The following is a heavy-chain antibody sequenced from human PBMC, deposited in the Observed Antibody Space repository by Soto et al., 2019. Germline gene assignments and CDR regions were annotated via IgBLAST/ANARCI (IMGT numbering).Heavy chain of an antibody. Sequence: PGGSLRLSCAASGVTFSSYAMSWVRQAPGKGLEWVSAISGSGGSTYYADSVKGRFTISGDNSKNTLYLQMNSLRAEDTAVYYCAKEDYDSSGSLTPVFDYWGQGTLVTVSS. CDR2: ISGSGGST. D-gene: IGHD3-22*01. CDR1: GVTFSSYA. V-gene: IGHV3-23*01. CDR3: AKEDYDSSGSLTPVFDY. J-gene: IGHJ4*02.